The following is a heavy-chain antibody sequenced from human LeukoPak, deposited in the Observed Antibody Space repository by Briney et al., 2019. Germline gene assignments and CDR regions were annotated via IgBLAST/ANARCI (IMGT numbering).Heavy chain of an antibody. CDR3: AKAYHDSGCLIDY. D-gene: IGHD6-19*01. Sequence: GGSLRLSCAASGITFSSHAMTWVRQAPGKGLEWVAAIRGNGATTDYADSVRGRFTISRDNSKSTLYLQMNSLRAEDTAVYYCAKAYHDSGCLIDYWGQGTLVTVSS. CDR1: GITFSSHA. V-gene: IGHV3-23*01. CDR2: IRGNGATT. J-gene: IGHJ4*02.